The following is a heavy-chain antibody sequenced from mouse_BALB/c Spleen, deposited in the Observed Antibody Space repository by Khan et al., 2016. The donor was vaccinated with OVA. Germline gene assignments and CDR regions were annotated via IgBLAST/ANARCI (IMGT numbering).Heavy chain of an antibody. CDR1: GFTFSSYG. V-gene: IGHV5-6*01. Sequence: EVELVESGGDLVKPGGSLKLSCAASGFTFSSYGMSWVRQTPDKRLEWVAAISSGGGYTYYPDSLKGRFTISRDNAKNTLYLQMSSLKSEDTAMYDCARQPGYYLGSAIDYWGQGTSVTVSS. D-gene: IGHD1-1*01. J-gene: IGHJ4*01. CDR2: ISSGGGYT. CDR3: ARQPGYYLGSAIDY.